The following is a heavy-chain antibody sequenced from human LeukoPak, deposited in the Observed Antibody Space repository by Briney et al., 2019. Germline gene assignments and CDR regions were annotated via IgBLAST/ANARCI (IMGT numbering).Heavy chain of an antibody. CDR1: GGSISSGSYY. D-gene: IGHD3-10*01. CDR2: IYTSGST. Sequence: TLSLTCTVSGGSISSGSYYWSWIRQPAGKGLEWIGRIYTSGSTNYNPSLKSRVTISVDTSKNQFSLKLSSVTAADTAVYYCARHVGFITMVRGVINNNWFDPWGQGTLVTVSS. V-gene: IGHV4-61*02. CDR3: ARHVGFITMVRGVINNNWFDP. J-gene: IGHJ5*02.